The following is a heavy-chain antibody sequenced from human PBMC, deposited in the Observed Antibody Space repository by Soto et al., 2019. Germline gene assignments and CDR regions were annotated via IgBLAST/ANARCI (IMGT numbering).Heavy chain of an antibody. CDR2: IIPILGIA. CDR3: ARDREDSSGYYSICDY. CDR1: GGTFSSYT. D-gene: IGHD3-22*01. V-gene: IGHV1-69*08. Sequence: QVQLVQSGAEVKKPGSSVKVSCKASGGTFSSYTISWVRQAPGQGLEWMGRIIPILGIANYAQKFQGRVTITAAKSTSTAYMELSSLRSEDTAVYYCARDREDSSGYYSICDYWGQGTLVTVSS. J-gene: IGHJ4*02.